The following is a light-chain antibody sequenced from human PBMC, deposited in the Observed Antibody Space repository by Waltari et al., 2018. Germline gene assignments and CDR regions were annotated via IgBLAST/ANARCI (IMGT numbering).Light chain of an antibody. Sequence: DNQMTQSPSTLSASVGDRVTITCRASQSLSNWLAWYQQKPGKAPKVLIYKASTLESGVPSRFSGSGSGTEFTLTISSLQPDDFATYYCQQYRNLWTFGQGTKVEIK. J-gene: IGKJ1*01. CDR3: QQYRNLWT. CDR2: KAS. V-gene: IGKV1-5*03. CDR1: QSLSNW.